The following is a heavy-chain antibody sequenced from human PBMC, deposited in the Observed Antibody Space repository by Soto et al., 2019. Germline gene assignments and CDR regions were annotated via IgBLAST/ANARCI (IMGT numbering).Heavy chain of an antibody. CDR3: AKDEKWELLWYFDL. J-gene: IGHJ2*01. V-gene: IGHV3-30*18. Sequence: QVQLVESGGGVVQPGRSLRLSCAASGFTFSSYGMHWVRQAPGKGLEWVAVISYDGSNKYYADSVKGRFTISRDNSKNTLYLQMNSLRAEDTAVYYCAKDEKWELLWYFDLWGRGTLVTVSS. CDR1: GFTFSSYG. CDR2: ISYDGSNK. D-gene: IGHD1-26*01.